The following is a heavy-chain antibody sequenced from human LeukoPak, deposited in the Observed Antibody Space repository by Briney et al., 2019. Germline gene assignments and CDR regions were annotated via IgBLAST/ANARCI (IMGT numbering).Heavy chain of an antibody. V-gene: IGHV3-30*02. CDR1: GFTFSSYG. CDR3: AKGYDSSGYYLDQ. CDR2: IRYDGSNK. J-gene: IGHJ4*02. D-gene: IGHD3-22*01. Sequence: QPGGSLRLSCAASGFTFSSYGMHWVRQAPGKGLEWVAFIRYDGSNKYYADSVKGRFTISRDNSKNTLYLQMNSLRAEDTAVYYCAKGYDSSGYYLDQWGQGTLVTVSP.